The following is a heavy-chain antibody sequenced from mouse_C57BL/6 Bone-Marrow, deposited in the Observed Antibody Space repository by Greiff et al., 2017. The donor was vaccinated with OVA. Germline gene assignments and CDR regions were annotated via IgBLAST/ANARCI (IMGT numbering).Heavy chain of an antibody. CDR1: GYTFTDHT. D-gene: IGHD2-4*01. CDR3: ARNGYYDYDVHWYFDV. V-gene: IGHV1-78*01. CDR2: IYPRDGST. J-gene: IGHJ1*03. Sequence: VKLQQSDAELVKPGASVKISCKVSGYTFTDHTIHWMKQRPEQGLEWIGYIYPRDGSTKYNEKFKGKATLTADKSSSTAYMQLNSLTSEDSAVYFCARNGYYDYDVHWYFDVWGTGTTVTVSS.